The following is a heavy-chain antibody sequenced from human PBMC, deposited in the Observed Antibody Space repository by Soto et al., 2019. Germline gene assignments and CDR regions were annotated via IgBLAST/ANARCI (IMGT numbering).Heavy chain of an antibody. J-gene: IGHJ4*01. Sequence: PGESLKISGKCSGYSFSSYWICWVRQMPGKGLEWMGIIYPGDSDTRYSPYFQGQVTISADKSISTAYLQWSSLKASDTAMYYCARSDYYFDSWGKGTLVTVSS. CDR3: ARSDYYFDS. CDR2: IYPGDSDT. V-gene: IGHV5-51*01. CDR1: GYSFSSYW.